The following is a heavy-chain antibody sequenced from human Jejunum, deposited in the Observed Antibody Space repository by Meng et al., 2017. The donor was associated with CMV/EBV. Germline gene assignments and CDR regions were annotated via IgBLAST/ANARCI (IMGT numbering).Heavy chain of an antibody. Sequence: QIHLVQSGAEMKKPGASVKGSCKVSGNTFRSYGINWVRQAPGQGLEWMGWISGYNGNTNYAQRLQGRVTMTTDTSTSTAYMELRSLRSDDMAVYYCARSGINDYGFFDYWGQGTLVTVSS. J-gene: IGHJ4*02. CDR1: GNTFRSYG. CDR2: ISGYNGNT. D-gene: IGHD5-12*01. CDR3: ARSGINDYGFFDY. V-gene: IGHV1-18*03.